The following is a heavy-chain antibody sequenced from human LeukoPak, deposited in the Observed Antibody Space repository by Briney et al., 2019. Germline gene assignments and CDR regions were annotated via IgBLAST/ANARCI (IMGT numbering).Heavy chain of an antibody. Sequence: TGGSLRLSCAASGFTFSTYSMNWVRQAPGKGLEWVSYISDTTSTIYYADSVRGRFTISRDNAKNSLYLQMNSLRAEDTAVYYCARGTRIVVPGRPYFDYWGQGTLVTFSS. CDR1: GFTFSTYS. D-gene: IGHD6-19*01. CDR3: ARGTRIVVPGRPYFDY. CDR2: ISDTTSTI. V-gene: IGHV3-48*04. J-gene: IGHJ4*02.